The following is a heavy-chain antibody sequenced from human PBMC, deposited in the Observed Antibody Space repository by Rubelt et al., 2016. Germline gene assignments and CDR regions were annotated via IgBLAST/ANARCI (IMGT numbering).Heavy chain of an antibody. D-gene: IGHD3-10*01. Sequence: PGQGLEWMGWISAYNGNTNYAQKLQGRVTMTTDTSTSTAYMELRSLRSDDTAVYYCARDRVYYYGSGSPPPGANYYYYGMDVRGQGTTVTVSS. CDR2: ISAYNGNT. CDR3: ARDRVYYYGSGSPPPGANYYYYGMDV. J-gene: IGHJ6*02. V-gene: IGHV1-18*01.